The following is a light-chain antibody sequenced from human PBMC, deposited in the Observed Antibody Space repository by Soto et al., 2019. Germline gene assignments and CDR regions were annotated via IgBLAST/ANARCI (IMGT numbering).Light chain of an antibody. J-gene: IGKJ1*01. CDR1: QSVTSWY. V-gene: IGKV3-20*01. Sequence: ETVLTQSPGTLSLSPGERATLSCRASQSVTSWYLACYQQKPGQAPRLLISGASSRAIGIPDRFSGSGSCTAFALTISRLEPEDFAVYYCHQYDDSSTWTFGQGTKVEIK. CDR2: GAS. CDR3: HQYDDSSTWT.